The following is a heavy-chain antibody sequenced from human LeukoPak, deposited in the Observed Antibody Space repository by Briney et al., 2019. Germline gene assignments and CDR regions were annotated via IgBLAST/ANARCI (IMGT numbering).Heavy chain of an antibody. CDR1: GFTFSSYW. CDR3: AELGITMIGGV. D-gene: IGHD3-10*02. J-gene: IGHJ6*04. CDR2: ISGSGDST. V-gene: IGHV3-23*01. Sequence: GGSLRLSCAASGFTFSSYWMHWVRQAPGKGLEWVAGISGSGDSTDYADSVKGRFTISRDNSKNTLYLQMNSLRAEDTAVYYCAELGITMIGGVWGKGTTVTISS.